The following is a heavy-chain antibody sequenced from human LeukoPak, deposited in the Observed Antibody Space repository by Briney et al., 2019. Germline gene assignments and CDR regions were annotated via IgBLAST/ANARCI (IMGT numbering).Heavy chain of an antibody. CDR2: IITILGIA. J-gene: IGHJ4*02. V-gene: IGHV1-69*04. CDR1: VGTFSSYA. CDR3: ARGDGSSGYSDY. D-gene: IGHD3-22*01. Sequence: SLKVSCKASVGTFSSYAISWVRQAPGQGLEWMGRIITILGIANYAQKFQGRVTITADKSTSTAYMELSSLRSEDAAVYYCARGDGSSGYSDYWGQGTLVAVSS.